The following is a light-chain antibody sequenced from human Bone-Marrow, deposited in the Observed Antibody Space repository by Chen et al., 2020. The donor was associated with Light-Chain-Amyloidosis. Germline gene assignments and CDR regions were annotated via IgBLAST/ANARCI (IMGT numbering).Light chain of an antibody. CDR3: QQYGTSPLT. Sequence: EIVLTQSPGTLSLSPGEGANLSCRASQTISSNYLTWYQQKFGQAPRLLIYGSSSRATGIPDRFSGRGSGTDFTLTINRLEPEDLAMYYCQQYGTSPLTFGGGTKVKIK. CDR1: QTISSNY. J-gene: IGKJ4*01. V-gene: IGKV3-20*01. CDR2: GSS.